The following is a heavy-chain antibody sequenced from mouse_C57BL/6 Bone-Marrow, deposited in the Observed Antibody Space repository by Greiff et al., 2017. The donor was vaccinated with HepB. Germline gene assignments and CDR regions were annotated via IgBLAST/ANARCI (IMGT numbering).Heavy chain of an antibody. Sequence: VKLMESEGGLVQPGSSMKLSCTASGFTFSDYYMAWVRQVPEKGLEWVANINYDGSSTYYLDSLKSRFIISRDNAKNILYLQMSSLKSEDTATYYCARETATVVATGGYFDVWGTGTTVTVSS. D-gene: IGHD1-1*01. V-gene: IGHV5-16*01. CDR3: ARETATVVATGGYFDV. J-gene: IGHJ1*03. CDR1: GFTFSDYY. CDR2: INYDGSST.